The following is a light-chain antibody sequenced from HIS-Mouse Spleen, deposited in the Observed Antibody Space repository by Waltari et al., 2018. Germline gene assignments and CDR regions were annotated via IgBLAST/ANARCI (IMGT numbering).Light chain of an antibody. CDR3: GTWDSSLSAWV. CDR1: SSNIGNNY. V-gene: IGLV1-51*01. J-gene: IGLJ3*02. Sequence: QSVLTQPPSVSAAPGQKVTISCSGSSSNIGNNYVSWYQQLPGTAPHPHIYDNNKRPSGIPDRFSGSKSGTSATLGITGLQTGDEAEYYCGTWDSSLSAWVFGGGTKLTVL. CDR2: DNN.